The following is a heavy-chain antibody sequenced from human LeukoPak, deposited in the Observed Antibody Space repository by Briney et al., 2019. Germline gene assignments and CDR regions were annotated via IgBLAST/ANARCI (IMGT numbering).Heavy chain of an antibody. CDR1: GYTFTNYG. CDR2: ISAYNGNT. J-gene: IGHJ5*02. Sequence: ASVKGSCKASGYTFTNYGITWVRQAPGQGLEWMGWISAYNGNTNYAQKLQGRVTMTTDTSTSTAYMELKSLTSDDTAVYYCARGGSDCSGGNCPYSWFDPWGQGTLVTVSS. CDR3: ARGGSDCSGGNCPYSWFDP. V-gene: IGHV1-18*01. D-gene: IGHD2-15*01.